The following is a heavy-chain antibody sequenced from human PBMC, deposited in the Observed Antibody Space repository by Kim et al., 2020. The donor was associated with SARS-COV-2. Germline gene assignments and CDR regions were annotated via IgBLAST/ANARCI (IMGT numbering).Heavy chain of an antibody. Sequence: SETLSLTCTVSGGSISSISYYWGWIRQPPGKGLEWIGSIYYSGSTYYNPSLKSRVTISVDTSKNQFSLKVSSVTAADTAVYYCARLEWLRPDYRGQGTLVTVSS. CDR1: GGSISSISYY. D-gene: IGHD5-12*01. J-gene: IGHJ4*02. CDR2: IYYSGST. V-gene: IGHV4-39*01. CDR3: ARLEWLRPDY.